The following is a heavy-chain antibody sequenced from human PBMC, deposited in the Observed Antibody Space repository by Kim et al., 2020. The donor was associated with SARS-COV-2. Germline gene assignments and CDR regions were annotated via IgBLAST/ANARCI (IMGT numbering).Heavy chain of an antibody. V-gene: IGHV3-30-3*01. Sequence: GGSLRLSCAASGFTFSSCTMHWVRQAPGKGLEWVAVMSYDGSNKYYADSVKGRFTISRDNSKNTLYLQMNSLRAEDTAVYYCARDEGNWYTVHFQYWGQGTLVTVSS. D-gene: IGHD6-13*01. CDR1: GFTFSSCT. CDR3: ARDEGNWYTVHFQY. J-gene: IGHJ1*01. CDR2: MSYDGSNK.